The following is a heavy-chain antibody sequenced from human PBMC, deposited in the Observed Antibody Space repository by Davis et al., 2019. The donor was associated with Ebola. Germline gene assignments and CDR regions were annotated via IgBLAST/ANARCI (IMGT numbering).Heavy chain of an antibody. J-gene: IGHJ4*02. CDR3: AKIVVVTDIPYFDY. D-gene: IGHD2-21*02. V-gene: IGHV3-23*01. CDR1: GFTFSSYA. CDR2: ISGSGGST. Sequence: GESLKISCAASGFTFSSYAMSWVRQAPGKGLEWVSAISGSGGSTYYADSVKGRFTISRDNSKNTLYLQMNSLRAEDTAVYYCAKIVVVTDIPYFDYWGQGTLVTVSS.